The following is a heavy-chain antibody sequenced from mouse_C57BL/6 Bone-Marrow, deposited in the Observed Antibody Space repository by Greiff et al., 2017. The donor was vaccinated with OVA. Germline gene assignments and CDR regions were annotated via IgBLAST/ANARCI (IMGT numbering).Heavy chain of an antibody. J-gene: IGHJ4*01. V-gene: IGHV1-26*01. CDR3: ASYYGSSYRAMDY. CDR1: GYTFTDYY. Sequence: EVQLQQSGPELVKPGASVKISCKASGYTFTDYYMNWVKQSHGKSLEWIGDINPNNGGTSYNQKFKGKATLTVDKSSSTAYMELRSLTSEDSAVDYCASYYGSSYRAMDYWGQGTSVTVSS. D-gene: IGHD1-1*01. CDR2: INPNNGGT.